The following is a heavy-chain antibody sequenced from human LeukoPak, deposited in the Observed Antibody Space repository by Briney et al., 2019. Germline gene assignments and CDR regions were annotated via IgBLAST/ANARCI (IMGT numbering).Heavy chain of an antibody. V-gene: IGHV1-18*01. CDR2: ISAYNGNT. D-gene: IGHD3-22*01. CDR3: ARGLLTYYYDSSGYANAFDI. J-gene: IGHJ3*02. Sequence: ASVKVSCKASGYTFTSYDINWVRQATGQGLEWMGWISAYNGNTNYAQKLQGRVTMTTDTSTSTAYMELRSLRSDDTAVYYCARGLLTYYYDSSGYANAFDIWGQGTMVTVSS. CDR1: GYTFTSYD.